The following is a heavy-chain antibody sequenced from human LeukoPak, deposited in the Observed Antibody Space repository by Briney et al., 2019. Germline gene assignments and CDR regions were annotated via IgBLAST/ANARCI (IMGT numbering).Heavy chain of an antibody. CDR1: GYTFTGYY. CDR3: ARSDYGDQPSDY. CDR2: INPNSGGT. J-gene: IGHJ4*02. D-gene: IGHD4-17*01. V-gene: IGHV1-2*02. Sequence: ASVKVSCKASGYTFTGYYMHWVRQAPGQGLEWMGWINPNSGGTNYAQKFQGRVTMTRDTSIGTAYMELSRLRSDDTAVYYCARSDYGDQPSDYWGQGTLVTVSS.